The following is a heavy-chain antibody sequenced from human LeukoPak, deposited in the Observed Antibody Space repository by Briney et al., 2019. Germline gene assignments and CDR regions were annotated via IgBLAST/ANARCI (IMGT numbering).Heavy chain of an antibody. J-gene: IGHJ3*02. V-gene: IGHV3-23*01. CDR3: AKDFIVVSETDAFDI. CDR1: GFTFSSYA. D-gene: IGHD3-22*01. Sequence: GSLKLSCAASGFTFSSYAMSWVRQAPGKGLEWVSAISGSGGSTYYADSVKGRFTISRDNSKNTLYLQMNSLRAEDTAVYYCAKDFIVVSETDAFDIWGQGTMVTVSS. CDR2: ISGSGGST.